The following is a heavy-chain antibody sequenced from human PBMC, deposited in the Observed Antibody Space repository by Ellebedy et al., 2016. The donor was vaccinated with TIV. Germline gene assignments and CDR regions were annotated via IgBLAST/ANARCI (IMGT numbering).Heavy chain of an antibody. D-gene: IGHD2-15*01. CDR3: ALLWTGVSTHLDY. J-gene: IGHJ4*02. V-gene: IGHV4-59*08. CDR1: GGSMTNYY. CDR2: IYYSGCT. Sequence: MPSETLSLTCTVSGGSMTNYYWSWIRQPPGKGLEWIGNIYYSGCTNYNPSLKSRVTMTVDPSNDQFSLKLHSMTAADTALYYCALLWTGVSTHLDYWGQGTLVTVSS.